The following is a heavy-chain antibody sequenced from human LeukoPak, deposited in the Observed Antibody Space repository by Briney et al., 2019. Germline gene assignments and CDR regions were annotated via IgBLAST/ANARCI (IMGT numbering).Heavy chain of an antibody. CDR1: GFTFSSYS. D-gene: IGHD3-22*01. V-gene: IGHV3-21*01. Sequence: GGSLRLSCAASGFTFSSYSMNWVRQAPGKGLEWVSSISSSSSYIYYADSVKGRFTISRDNAKNSLYLQMNSLRAEDTAVYYCARDLYYYDSSGYYYASGDAFDIWGQGTMVTVSS. CDR2: ISSSSSYI. J-gene: IGHJ3*02. CDR3: ARDLYYYDSSGYYYASGDAFDI.